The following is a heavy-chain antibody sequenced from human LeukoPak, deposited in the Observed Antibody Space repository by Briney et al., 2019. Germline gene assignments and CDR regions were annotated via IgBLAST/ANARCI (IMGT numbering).Heavy chain of an antibody. D-gene: IGHD5-24*01. J-gene: IGHJ4*02. CDR3: TRGSGRDGYNSHIDY. V-gene: IGHV3-49*04. CDR2: IRSKAYGGTT. Sequence: GSLRLSCTTSGFTFGDYAMSWVRQAPGKGLEWVGFIRSKAYGGTTEYAASVKGRFTISRDDSKSIAYLQMNSLKTEDTAVYYCTRGSGRDGYNSHIDYWGQGTLVTVSS. CDR1: GFTFGDYA.